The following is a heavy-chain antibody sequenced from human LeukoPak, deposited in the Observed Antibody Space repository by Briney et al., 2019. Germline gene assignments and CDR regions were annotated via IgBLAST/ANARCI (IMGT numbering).Heavy chain of an antibody. J-gene: IGHJ4*02. V-gene: IGHV3-30-3*01. D-gene: IGHD2-8*02. Sequence: GGSLRLSCSASGFTFSSYAMHWVRQAPGQGLEWVVVISKDGNPYYADSVRGRFTVARDNSNNTLYLQGNSLRTDDTAFYYCARGPNTGSPSPCDYWGQGTLVIVSS. CDR1: GFTFSSYA. CDR3: ARGPNTGSPSPCDY. CDR2: ISKDGNP.